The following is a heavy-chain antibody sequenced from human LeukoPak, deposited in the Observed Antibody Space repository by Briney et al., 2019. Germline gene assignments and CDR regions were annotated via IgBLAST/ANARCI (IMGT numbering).Heavy chain of an antibody. D-gene: IGHD5-24*01. Sequence: GGSLRLSCAASGFTFSSYWMSWVRQAPGKGLEWVANIKQDGSERYYVDSVKGRFTLSRDNAKNSLYLQMNSLRAEDTAVYYRARTPPNYSGDASDIWGQGTMVTVSS. CDR3: ARTPPNYSGDASDI. CDR2: IKQDGSER. J-gene: IGHJ3*02. V-gene: IGHV3-7*01. CDR1: GFTFSSYW.